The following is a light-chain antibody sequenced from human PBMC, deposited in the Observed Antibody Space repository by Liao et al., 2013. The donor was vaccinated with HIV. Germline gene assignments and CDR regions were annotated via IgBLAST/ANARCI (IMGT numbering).Light chain of an antibody. V-gene: IGLV3-21*03. CDR2: HNT. J-gene: IGLJ2*01. CDR1: NIGSKG. Sequence: SYELTQPPSVSVAPGKTARITCGANNIGSKGVHWYQQKSGQAPVLVMFHNTDRPSGIPERFSGSNSGSTATLTISRVGAGDEADYYCQVWDSYIDHPVFGGGTQLIVL. CDR3: QVWDSYIDHPV.